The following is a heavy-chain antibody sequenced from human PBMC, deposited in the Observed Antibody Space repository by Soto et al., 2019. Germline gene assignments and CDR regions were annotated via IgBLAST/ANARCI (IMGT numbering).Heavy chain of an antibody. CDR3: AKGQYDFWSGYYEEKRYYYYGMDV. CDR2: ISGSGGST. J-gene: IGHJ6*02. V-gene: IGHV3-23*01. D-gene: IGHD3-3*01. CDR1: GFTFSSYA. Sequence: EVQLLESGGGLVQPGGSLRLSCAASGFTFSSYAMSWVRQAPGKGLEWVSAISGSGGSTYYADSVKGRFTISRDNSKNTLYLKMNSLRAEDTAVYYCAKGQYDFWSGYYEEKRYYYYGMDVWGQGTTVTVSS.